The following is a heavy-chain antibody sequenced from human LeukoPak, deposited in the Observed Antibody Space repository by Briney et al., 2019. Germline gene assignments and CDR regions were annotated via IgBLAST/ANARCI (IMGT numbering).Heavy chain of an antibody. D-gene: IGHD1-26*01. CDR3: ARDRKRWELVVPYWFDP. V-gene: IGHV3-30*04. J-gene: IGHJ5*02. CDR1: GFTFSSYA. Sequence: GGSLRLSCAASGFTFSSYAMHWVRQAPGKGLEWVAVISYDGSNKYYADSVKGRFTISRGNSKNTLYLQMNSLRAEDTAVYYCARDRKRWELVVPYWFDPWGQGTLVTVSS. CDR2: ISYDGSNK.